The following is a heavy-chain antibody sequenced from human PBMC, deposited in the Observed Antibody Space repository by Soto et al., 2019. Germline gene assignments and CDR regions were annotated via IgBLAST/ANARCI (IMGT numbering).Heavy chain of an antibody. V-gene: IGHV3-23*01. CDR1: GFTFSSYA. CDR3: AKDLTQFPMIVVVPAATDY. D-gene: IGHD2-2*01. CDR2: ISGSGGST. J-gene: IGHJ4*02. Sequence: GGSLRLSCAASGFTFSSYAMSWVRQAPGKGLEWVSAISGSGGSTYYADSVKGRFTISRDNSKNTLYLQMNSLRAEDTAVYYCAKDLTQFPMIVVVPAATDYWGQGTLVTVSS.